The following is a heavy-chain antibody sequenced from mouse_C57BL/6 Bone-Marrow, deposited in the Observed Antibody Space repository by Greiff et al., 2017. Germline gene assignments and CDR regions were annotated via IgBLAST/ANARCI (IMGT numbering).Heavy chain of an antibody. V-gene: IGHV5-12*01. CDR2: ISNGGGST. D-gene: IGHD4-1*01. CDR1: GFTFSDYY. J-gene: IGHJ2*01. CDR3: ARHGNWGHYFDY. Sequence: EVHLVESGGGLVQPGGSLKLSCAASGFTFSDYYMYWVRQTPEKRLEWVAYISNGGGSTYYPDTVKGRFTISRDNAKNTLYLQMSRLKSEDTAMYYCARHGNWGHYFDYWGQGTTLTVAS.